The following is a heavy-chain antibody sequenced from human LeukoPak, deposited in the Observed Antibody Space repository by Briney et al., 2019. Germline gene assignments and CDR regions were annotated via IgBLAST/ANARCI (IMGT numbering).Heavy chain of an antibody. Sequence: PSETLSLTCTVSGGSISSYYWSWIRQPPGKGLEWIGYIYYSGSTNYNPSLKSRVTISVDTSKNQFSLKLSSVTAADTAAYYCARQSAERYSSGWYGRYYYYYGMDVWGQGTTVTVSS. CDR2: IYYSGST. J-gene: IGHJ6*02. D-gene: IGHD6-19*01. CDR1: GGSISSYY. CDR3: ARQSAERYSSGWYGRYYYYYGMDV. V-gene: IGHV4-59*08.